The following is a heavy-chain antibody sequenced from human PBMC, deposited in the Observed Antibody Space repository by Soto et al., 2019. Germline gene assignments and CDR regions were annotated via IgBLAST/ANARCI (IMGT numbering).Heavy chain of an antibody. V-gene: IGHV3-64D*06. Sequence: PGGSLRLSCSVSGFTFTSYAMHWVRQAPGKGLEYVASISSEGASTYYADSVKGRFIISRDNSKNTLYPQMSSLRAEDTAVYYCVKDRYVDYWGQGSLVTVSS. CDR3: VKDRYVDY. CDR2: ISSEGAST. CDR1: GFTFTSYA. J-gene: IGHJ4*02.